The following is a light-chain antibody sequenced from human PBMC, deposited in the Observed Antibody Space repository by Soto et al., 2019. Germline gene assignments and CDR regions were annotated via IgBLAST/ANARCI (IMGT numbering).Light chain of an antibody. J-gene: IGKJ5*01. CDR1: QSVSSSY. V-gene: IGKV3-20*01. CDR3: QQYNKWPIT. Sequence: EIVLTQSPGTLSLSPGERATLSCRASQSVSSSYLAWYQQKPGQAPRLLIYGASTRAAGLPDRFSGSGSETDFTLTISSLQSEDFAVYYCQQYNKWPITFGQGTRLENK. CDR2: GAS.